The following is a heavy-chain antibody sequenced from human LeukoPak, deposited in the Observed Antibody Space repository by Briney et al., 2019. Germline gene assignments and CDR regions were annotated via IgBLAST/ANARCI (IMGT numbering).Heavy chain of an antibody. Sequence: GGSLRLSCEASGFIYRDFTMAWVRQAPGKGLEWVSSISSSSSNILYAVSVKGRFIISRDNAKNSVFLQLNSLRVEDAAMYYCVRDAYCGGDCYPPSGTEYCQHWGQGTLVAVSS. CDR2: ISSSSSNI. V-gene: IGHV3-21*06. D-gene: IGHD2-21*02. CDR1: GFIYRDFT. J-gene: IGHJ1*01. CDR3: VRDAYCGGDCYPPSGTEYCQH.